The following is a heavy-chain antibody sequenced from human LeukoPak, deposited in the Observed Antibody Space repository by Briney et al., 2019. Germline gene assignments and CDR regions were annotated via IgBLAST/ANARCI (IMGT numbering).Heavy chain of an antibody. V-gene: IGHV4-4*02. Sequence: SGTLSLTCAVSGGSISSSIWWPWVRPPPGRGLEWIGEIYHSGSTNYNPSLKSRLTISVDKSKNQFSLNLSSVTAADTAVYYCTRRAGTDSNGAFDIWGQGTMVTVSS. CDR1: GGSISSSIW. CDR2: IYHSGST. CDR3: TRRAGTDSNGAFDI. J-gene: IGHJ3*02. D-gene: IGHD6-19*01.